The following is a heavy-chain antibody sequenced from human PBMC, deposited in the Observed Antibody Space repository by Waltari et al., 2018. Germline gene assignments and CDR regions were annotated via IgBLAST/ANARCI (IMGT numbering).Heavy chain of an antibody. D-gene: IGHD2-15*01. J-gene: IGHJ5*02. CDR3: ARGCGIVVVITATPEWFDP. Sequence: QVQLQQWGAGLLKPSETLSLTCAVYGGSFSGYHWSWIRQPPGKGLEWIGEINHSGSTNTNPSLKSRVTISVDTSKKQFSLKLSSVTAADTAVYYCARGCGIVVVITATPEWFDPWGQGTLVTVSS. CDR1: GGSFSGYH. CDR2: INHSGST. V-gene: IGHV4-34*01.